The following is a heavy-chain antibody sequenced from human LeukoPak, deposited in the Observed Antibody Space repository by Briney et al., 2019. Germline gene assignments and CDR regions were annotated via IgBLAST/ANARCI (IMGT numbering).Heavy chain of an antibody. CDR1: GGTFSSYA. CDR2: IIPIFGTA. Sequence: SVKISCKASGGTFSSYAISWVRQAPGQGLEWMGGIIPIFGTANYAQKFQGRVTITADESTSTAYMELSSLRSEDTAVYYCAREGVGATSYFDYWGQGTLVTVSS. V-gene: IGHV1-69*13. D-gene: IGHD1-26*01. CDR3: AREGVGATSYFDY. J-gene: IGHJ4*02.